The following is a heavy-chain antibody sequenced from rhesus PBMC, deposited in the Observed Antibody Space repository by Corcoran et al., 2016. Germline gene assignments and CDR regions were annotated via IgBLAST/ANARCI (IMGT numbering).Heavy chain of an antibody. V-gene: IGHV4-65*02. D-gene: IGHD3-28*01. J-gene: IGHJ4*01. Sequence: QVQLQESGPGLVKPSETLSLTCAVSGGSISSGSWWNWIRQPPGKGLEWIGIIGDTSPNYCTPPLRSRFTIARDTSRSQFSLKLCSVTAAETAVDYCANSLYYSGFLFFDFWGQGVLVTVSS. CDR3: ANSLYYSGFLFFDF. CDR2: IGDTSPN. CDR1: GGSISSGSW.